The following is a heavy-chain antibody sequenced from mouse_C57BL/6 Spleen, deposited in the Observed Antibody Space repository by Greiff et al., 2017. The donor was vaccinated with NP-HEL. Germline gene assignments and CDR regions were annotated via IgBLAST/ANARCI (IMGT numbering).Heavy chain of an antibody. D-gene: IGHD1-1*01. CDR1: GYTFTSYW. Sequence: VKLQQPGAELVRPGSSVKLSCKASGYTFTSYWMDWVKQRPGQGLEWIGNIYPSDSETHYNQKFKDKATLTVDKSSSTAYMQLSSLTSEDSAVYYCARWGSSSYWYFDVWGTGTTVTVSS. V-gene: IGHV1-61*01. CDR3: ARWGSSSYWYFDV. J-gene: IGHJ1*03. CDR2: IYPSDSET.